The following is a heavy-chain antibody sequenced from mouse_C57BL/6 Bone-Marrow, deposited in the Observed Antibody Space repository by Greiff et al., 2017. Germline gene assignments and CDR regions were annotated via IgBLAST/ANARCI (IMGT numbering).Heavy chain of an antibody. CDR2: INPNNGGT. CDR1: GYTFTDYY. CDR3: ARTTTVVEPSCDY. Sequence: EVKLMESGPELVKPGASVKISCKASGYTFTDYYMNWVKQSHGKSLEWIGDINPNNGGTSYNQKFKGKATLTVDKSSSTAYMELRSLTSEDSAVYYCARTTTVVEPSCDYWGQGTTLTVSS. J-gene: IGHJ2*01. D-gene: IGHD1-1*01. V-gene: IGHV1-26*01.